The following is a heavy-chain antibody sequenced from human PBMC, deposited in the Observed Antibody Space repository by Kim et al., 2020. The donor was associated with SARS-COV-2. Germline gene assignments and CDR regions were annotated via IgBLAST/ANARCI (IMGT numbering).Heavy chain of an antibody. CDR2: IYYSGST. Sequence: SETLSLTCTVSGGSISSSSYYWGWIRQPPGKGLEWIGSIYYSGSTYYNPSLKSRVTISVDTSKNQFSLKLSSVTAADTAVYYCARHNGWDSSGWGYAGPLKYWGQGTLVTVSS. J-gene: IGHJ4*02. D-gene: IGHD6-19*01. V-gene: IGHV4-39*01. CDR3: ARHNGWDSSGWGYAGPLKY. CDR1: GGSISSSSYY.